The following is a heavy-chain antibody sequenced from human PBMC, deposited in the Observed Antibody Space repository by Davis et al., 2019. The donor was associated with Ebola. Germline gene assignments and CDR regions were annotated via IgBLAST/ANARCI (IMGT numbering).Heavy chain of an antibody. CDR1: GYTFTSYG. V-gene: IGHV1-18*01. D-gene: IGHD6-6*01. CDR3: ARVRERPRSIAARTTIDY. CDR2: ISAYNGNT. J-gene: IGHJ4*02. Sequence: SVKVSCKASGYTFTSYGISWVRQAPGQGLEWMGWISAYNGNTNYAQKLQGRVTMTTDTSTSTAYMELRSLRSDDTAVYYCARVRERPRSIAARTTIDYWGQGTLVTVSS.